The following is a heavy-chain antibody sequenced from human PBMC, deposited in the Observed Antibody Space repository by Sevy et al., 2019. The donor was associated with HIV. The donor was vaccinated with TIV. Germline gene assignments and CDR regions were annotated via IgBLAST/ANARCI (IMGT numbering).Heavy chain of an antibody. CDR1: GFSLNNYW. CDR3: VRAIQLDGSF. D-gene: IGHD2-2*02. J-gene: IGHJ4*02. Sequence: GGSLRLSCVASGFSLNNYWMNWVRQAPGKGLEWVANVNQDGSVKYYVDSVKGRFTISRDNARNLMYLQMNSLRVEDSALYYRVRAIQLDGSFWGQGTLVTVSS. CDR2: VNQDGSVK. V-gene: IGHV3-7*01.